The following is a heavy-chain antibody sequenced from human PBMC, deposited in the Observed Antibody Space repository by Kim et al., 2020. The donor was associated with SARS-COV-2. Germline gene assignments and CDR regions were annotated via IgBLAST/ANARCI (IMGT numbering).Heavy chain of an antibody. CDR1: GFTFSNAW. CDR2: IKSKTDGGTT. J-gene: IGHJ4*02. V-gene: IGHV3-15*01. D-gene: IGHD5-18*01. CDR3: TTDHVDTAMVTWAFDY. Sequence: GGSLRLSCAASGFTFSNAWMSWVRQAPGKGLEWVGRIKSKTDGGTTDYAAPVKGRFTISRDDSKNTLYLQMNSLKTEDTAVYYCTTDHVDTAMVTWAFDYWGQGTLVTVSS.